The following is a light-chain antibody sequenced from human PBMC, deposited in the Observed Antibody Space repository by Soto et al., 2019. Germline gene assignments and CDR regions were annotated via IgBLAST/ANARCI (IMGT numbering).Light chain of an antibody. V-gene: IGKV1-17*01. CDR2: GAA. J-gene: IGKJ1*01. CDR3: LQYNSYPRT. CDR1: QGIRKD. Sequence: IQITQSPSSLSASVGDTVIITCRASQGIRKDLGWYQQKVGEAPRRLIFGAAALQSGVPPRFSGSGSGTDFTLTISSMQPEDFANYYCLQYNSYPRTFGQGTKVDIK.